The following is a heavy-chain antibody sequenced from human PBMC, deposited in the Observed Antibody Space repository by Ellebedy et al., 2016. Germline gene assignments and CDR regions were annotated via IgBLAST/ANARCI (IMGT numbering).Heavy chain of an antibody. J-gene: IGHJ4*02. CDR2: IYYSGST. CDR3: ARQGGNCGGDCYLPD. CDR1: GGSISSSSYY. V-gene: IGHV4-39*01. Sequence: SETLSLXCTVSGGSISSSSYYWGWIRQPPGKGLEWIGSIYYSGSTYYNPSLKSRVTISVDTSKNQFSLKLSSVTAADTAVYYCARQGGNCGGDCYLPDWGQGTLVTVSS. D-gene: IGHD2-21*01.